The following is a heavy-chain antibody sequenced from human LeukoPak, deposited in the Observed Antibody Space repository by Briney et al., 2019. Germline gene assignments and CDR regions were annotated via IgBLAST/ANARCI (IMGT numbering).Heavy chain of an antibody. CDR1: GFSLSTSGMC. Sequence: ASGPTLVNPTQTLTLTCTFSGFSLSTSGMCVSWIRQPPGKALEWLARIDWDDDKYYSTSLKTRLTISKDTSKNQVVLTMTNMDPVDTATYYCARTHAFTTVTTPPYYYYYYMDVWGKGTTVTVSS. J-gene: IGHJ6*03. CDR3: ARTHAFTTVTTPPYYYYYYMDV. V-gene: IGHV2-70*11. CDR2: IDWDDDK. D-gene: IGHD4-17*01.